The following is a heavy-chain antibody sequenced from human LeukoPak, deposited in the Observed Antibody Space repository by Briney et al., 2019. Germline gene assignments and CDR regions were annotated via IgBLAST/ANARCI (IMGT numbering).Heavy chain of an antibody. J-gene: IGHJ6*02. Sequence: SETLSLTCTVSGGSISGYYWSWIRQPPGKGLEWIGYIYYSGSTNYNPSLKSRVTISVDTSKNQFSLKLSSVTAADTAVYYCARLDDYSNYNPPVGMDVWGQGTTVTVSS. CDR2: IYYSGST. CDR3: ARLDDYSNYNPPVGMDV. D-gene: IGHD4-4*01. V-gene: IGHV4-59*01. CDR1: GGSISGYY.